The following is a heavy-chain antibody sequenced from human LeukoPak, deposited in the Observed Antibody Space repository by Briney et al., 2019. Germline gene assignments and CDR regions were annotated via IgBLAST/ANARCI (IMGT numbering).Heavy chain of an antibody. CDR3: ARGTPEYYGSGSYLDY. CDR1: GYTFTGYY. Sequence: ASVKVSCKASGYTFTGYYMHWVRQAPGQGLEWMGWINAGNGNTKYSQKFQGRVTITRDTSASTAYMELSSLRSEDTAVYYCARGTPEYYGSGSYLDYWGQGTLVTVSS. J-gene: IGHJ4*02. D-gene: IGHD3-10*01. CDR2: INAGNGNT. V-gene: IGHV1-3*01.